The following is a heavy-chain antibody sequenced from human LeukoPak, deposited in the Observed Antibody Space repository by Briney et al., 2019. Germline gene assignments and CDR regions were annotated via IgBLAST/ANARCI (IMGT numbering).Heavy chain of an antibody. CDR2: ISSSSSYI. V-gene: IGHV3-21*01. CDR1: GFIFRSYA. Sequence: GGSLRLSCGASGFIFRSYAMHWVRQAPGKGLEWVSSISSSSSYIYYADSVKGRFTISRDNAKNSLYLQMNSLTAEDTAVYYCARDLLDYWGQGTLVTVSS. J-gene: IGHJ4*02. CDR3: ARDLLDY.